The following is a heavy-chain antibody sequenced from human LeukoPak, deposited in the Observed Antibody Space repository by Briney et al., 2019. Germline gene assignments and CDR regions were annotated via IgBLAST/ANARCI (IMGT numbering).Heavy chain of an antibody. CDR2: INYSGST. J-gene: IGHJ4*02. CDR3: ARARLSIVRGITNFDY. V-gene: IGHV4-39*01. D-gene: IGHD3-10*01. CDR1: GGSISSSTYY. Sequence: SETLSLTCTVSGGSISSSTYYWGWIRQPPGKGLEWIGIINYSGSTFYNPSLKSRVTISVDTSKNQFSLMLNSVTAADTALYFCARARLSIVRGITNFDYWGQGTVVTVSS.